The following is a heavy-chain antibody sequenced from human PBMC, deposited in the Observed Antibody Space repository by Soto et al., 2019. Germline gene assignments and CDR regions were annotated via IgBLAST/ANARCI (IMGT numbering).Heavy chain of an antibody. Sequence: GGSLRLSCAASGFTFSSYGMHWVRQAPGKGLEWVAVIWYDGSNKYYAGSVKGRFTISRDNSKNTLYLQMNSLRAEDTAVYYCARGKDSSGWYGSGWFDPWGQGTLVTVSS. V-gene: IGHV3-33*01. CDR1: GFTFSSYG. D-gene: IGHD6-19*01. CDR3: ARGKDSSGWYGSGWFDP. CDR2: IWYDGSNK. J-gene: IGHJ5*02.